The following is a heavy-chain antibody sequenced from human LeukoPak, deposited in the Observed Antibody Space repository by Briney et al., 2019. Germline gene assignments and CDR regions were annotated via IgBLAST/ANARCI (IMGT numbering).Heavy chain of an antibody. Sequence: GGSLRLSCAASGFTFSTYWMSWVRQAPGKGLEWVANIKQDGSEKYYVDSVKGRFTISRDNAKNSLYLQMNSLRAEDTAVYYCARWDYDFWSGYPYYYYYMDVWGKGTTVTVSS. CDR2: IKQDGSEK. V-gene: IGHV3-7*01. CDR1: GFTFSTYW. D-gene: IGHD3-3*01. CDR3: ARWDYDFWSGYPYYYYYMDV. J-gene: IGHJ6*03.